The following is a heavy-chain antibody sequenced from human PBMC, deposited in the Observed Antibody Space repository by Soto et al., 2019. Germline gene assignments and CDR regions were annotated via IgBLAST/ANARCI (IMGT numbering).Heavy chain of an antibody. Sequence: GASVKVSCKASGYTFTSYGISWVRQAPGQGLEWMGWISAYNGNTNYAQKLQGRVTMTTDTSTSTAYMELRSLRSDDTAVYYCAREGDCSSTSCYHYYYYGMDVWGQGTTVTVSS. D-gene: IGHD2-2*01. CDR3: AREGDCSSTSCYHYYYYGMDV. J-gene: IGHJ6*02. V-gene: IGHV1-18*01. CDR2: ISAYNGNT. CDR1: GYTFTSYG.